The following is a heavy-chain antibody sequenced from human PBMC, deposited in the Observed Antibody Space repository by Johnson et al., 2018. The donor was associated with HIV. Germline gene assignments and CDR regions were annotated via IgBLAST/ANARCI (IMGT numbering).Heavy chain of an antibody. CDR1: GFSVSRNY. CDR2: IWNGGST. CDR3: ARDGTETGPDDAFDI. Sequence: VQLVESGGGLVQPGGSLRLSCAASGFSVSRNYKTWVRQAPGKGLEWVSGIIWNGGSTGYADSVKDRFTISRDISKNTIYLQMNSLRAEDTAMYYCARDGTETGPDDAFDIWGQGTMVTVSS. D-gene: IGHD1-1*01. J-gene: IGHJ3*02. V-gene: IGHV3-66*01.